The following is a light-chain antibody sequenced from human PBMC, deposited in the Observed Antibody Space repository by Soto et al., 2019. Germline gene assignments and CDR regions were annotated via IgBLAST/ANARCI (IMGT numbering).Light chain of an antibody. CDR2: DAS. Sequence: DIQMTQSPSTLSASVGYRVTITCRASQSISSWFAWYQQKPGKAPKLLIYDASSLESGVPSRFSSSGSGTEFTLTISSLQPDDFATYYCQQYNSYSRTFGQGTKVEIK. J-gene: IGKJ1*01. CDR3: QQYNSYSRT. CDR1: QSISSW. V-gene: IGKV1-5*01.